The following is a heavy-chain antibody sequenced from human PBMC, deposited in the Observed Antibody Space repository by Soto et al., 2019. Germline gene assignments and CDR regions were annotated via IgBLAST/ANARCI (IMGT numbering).Heavy chain of an antibody. Sequence: PGGSLRLSCAASGFTFSSYDMHWVRQATGKGLEWVSAIGTAGDTYYPGSVKGRFTISRENAKNSLYLQMNSLRAEDTAVYYCAKDRAYCSGWPELDVDFLIWRQGPMVTV. V-gene: IGHV3-13*01. D-gene: IGHD2-15*01. CDR1: GFTFSSYD. J-gene: IGHJ3*02. CDR2: IGTAGDT. CDR3: AKDRAYCSGWPELDVDFLI.